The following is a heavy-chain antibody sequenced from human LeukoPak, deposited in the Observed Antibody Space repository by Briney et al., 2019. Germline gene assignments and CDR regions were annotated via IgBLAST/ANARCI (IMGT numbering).Heavy chain of an antibody. V-gene: IGHV1-2*02. Sequence: ASVKVSCKASGCTFSGYYIHWVRQAPGQGLEWMGWINPDSGGTKYAQKFQGRVTMTRDTSISAAYMGLSRLRSDDTAVYYCAKGRVVAGTKSLTYNWFDPWGQGTLVTVSS. CDR1: GCTFSGYY. CDR2: INPDSGGT. J-gene: IGHJ5*02. D-gene: IGHD6-19*01. CDR3: AKGRVVAGTKSLTYNWFDP.